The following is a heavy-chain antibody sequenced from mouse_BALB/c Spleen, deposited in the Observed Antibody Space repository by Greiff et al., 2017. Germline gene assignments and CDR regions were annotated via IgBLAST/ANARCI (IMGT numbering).Heavy chain of an antibody. D-gene: IGHD1-2*01. Sequence: VQLKQSGAELVRPGALVKLSCKASGFNIKDYYMHWVQQRPEQGLEWIGWIDPENGNTIYDPKFQGKASITADTSSNTAYLQLSSLTSEDTAVYYGARVTSGTGWYFDVWGAGTTVTVSS. V-gene: IGHV14-1*02. CDR1: GFNIKDYY. CDR3: ARVTSGTGWYFDV. CDR2: IDPENGNT. J-gene: IGHJ1*01.